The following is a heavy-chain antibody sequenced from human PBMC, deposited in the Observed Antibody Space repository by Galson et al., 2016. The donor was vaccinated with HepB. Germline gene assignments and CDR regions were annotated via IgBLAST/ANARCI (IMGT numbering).Heavy chain of an antibody. Sequence: SVKVSCKVSGNFLAELFIHWVRLAPGKGLEWMGGFDPEDGETTYAQKFQGRVSMTEDTSTDTGYMELSSLRYDDTAVYYCATVGSYTTSSPYYYYYFGMDVWGKGTTVP. V-gene: IGHV1-24*01. CDR1: GNFLAELF. D-gene: IGHD3-10*01. CDR3: ATVGSYTTSSPYYYYYFGMDV. CDR2: FDPEDGET. J-gene: IGHJ6*04.